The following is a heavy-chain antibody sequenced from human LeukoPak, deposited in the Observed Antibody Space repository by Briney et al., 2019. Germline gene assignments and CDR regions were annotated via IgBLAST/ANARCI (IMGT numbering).Heavy chain of an antibody. V-gene: IGHV4-59*01. CDR1: GGSISSYY. CDR2: IYYSGST. D-gene: IGHD3-10*01. Sequence: PSETLSLTCTVSGGSISSYYWSWIRQPPGKGLEWIGYIYYSGSTNYNPSLKSRVTISVDTSKNQFSLKLSSVTAADTAVYYCARYYYGSGSYSENWFDPWGQGTLVTVSS. CDR3: ARYYYGSGSYSENWFDP. J-gene: IGHJ5*02.